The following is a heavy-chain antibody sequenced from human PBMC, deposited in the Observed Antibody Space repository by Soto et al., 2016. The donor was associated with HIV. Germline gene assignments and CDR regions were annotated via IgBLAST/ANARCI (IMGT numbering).Heavy chain of an antibody. J-gene: IGHJ3*02. Sequence: QVQLVQSGAEVKRPGASVKVSCKTSGYTFTNYGITWVRQAPGQGLEWMGWISTYNGNTNYAQKLQGRVTMTTDTSTRTAYMELRSLKSDDTAVYYCAKDTSRGLDGYDLRADVFDIWGQGTLVTVSS. D-gene: IGHD5-12*01. CDR2: ISTYNGNT. CDR1: GYTFTNYG. CDR3: AKDTSRGLDGYDLRADVFDI. V-gene: IGHV1-18*01.